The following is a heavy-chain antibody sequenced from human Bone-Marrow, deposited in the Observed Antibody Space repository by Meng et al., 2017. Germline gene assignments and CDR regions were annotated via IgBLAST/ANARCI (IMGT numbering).Heavy chain of an antibody. J-gene: IGHJ3*02. CDR2: MNPNSGNT. CDR3: ASSRSNYYYDSSGYYRLKAFDI. CDR1: GYTFTSYD. Sequence: ASAKVSCKASGYTFTSYDINWVRQATGQGLEWMGWMNPNSGNTGYAQKFQGRVTITRNTSISTDYMELSSLRSEDTAVYYCASSRSNYYYDSSGYYRLKAFDIWGQGTMVTVSS. V-gene: IGHV1-8*03. D-gene: IGHD3-22*01.